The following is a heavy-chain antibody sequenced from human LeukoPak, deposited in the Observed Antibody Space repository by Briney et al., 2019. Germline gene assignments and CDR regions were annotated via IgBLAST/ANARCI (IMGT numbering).Heavy chain of an antibody. J-gene: IGHJ4*02. CDR1: GYTFTSYY. CDR3: ARDLENDSSGYPLGAFDY. V-gene: IGHV1-46*01. CDR2: INPSGGST. D-gene: IGHD3-22*01. Sequence: ASVKVSCKASGYTFTSYYMHWVRQAPGQGLEWMGIINPSGGSTSYAQKFQGRVTMTRDTSTSTVYMELSSLRSEDTAVYYCARDLENDSSGYPLGAFDYWGQGTLVTVSS.